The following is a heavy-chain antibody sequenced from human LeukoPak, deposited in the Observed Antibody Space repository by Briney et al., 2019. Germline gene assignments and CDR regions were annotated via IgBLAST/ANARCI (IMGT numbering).Heavy chain of an antibody. Sequence: GGSLRLSCAASGFTFSSYSMNWVRQAPGKGLEWVSSISSSSSYIYYADSVKGRFTISRDNAKNTLYLQMNSLRAEDTAVYYCARYSSTWLPFDYWGQGTLVTVSS. D-gene: IGHD6-13*01. CDR1: GFTFSSYS. J-gene: IGHJ4*02. CDR2: ISSSSSYI. V-gene: IGHV3-21*01. CDR3: ARYSSTWLPFDY.